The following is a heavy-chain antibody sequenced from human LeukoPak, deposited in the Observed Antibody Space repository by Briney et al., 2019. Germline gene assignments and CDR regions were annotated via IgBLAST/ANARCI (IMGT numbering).Heavy chain of an antibody. J-gene: IGHJ6*03. D-gene: IGHD2-2*01. Sequence: GASVKVSCKASGGTFSNYAISWVRQAPGQGLEWMGGIIPIFDTANYAQKFQGRVTITADESTSTAYMELSRLRSDDTAVYYCAREFPKAGTCSSTSCYQNYYYYMDVWGKGTTVTVSS. CDR3: AREFPKAGTCSSTSCYQNYYYYMDV. CDR1: GGTFSNYA. V-gene: IGHV1-69*13. CDR2: IIPIFDTA.